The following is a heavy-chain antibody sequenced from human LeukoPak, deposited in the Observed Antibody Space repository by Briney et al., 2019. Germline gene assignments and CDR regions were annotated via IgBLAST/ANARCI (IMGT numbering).Heavy chain of an antibody. CDR1: GYSFTSYW. Sequence: GEPLKISCKGSGYSFTSYWIGWVRPMPGKGLEWMGIIYPGDSDTRYSPSFQGQVTISADKSISTAYLQWSSLKASDTAMYYCARRRIKQWLVRDRGAFDIWGQGTMVTVSS. CDR2: IYPGDSDT. J-gene: IGHJ3*02. V-gene: IGHV5-51*01. D-gene: IGHD6-19*01. CDR3: ARRRIKQWLVRDRGAFDI.